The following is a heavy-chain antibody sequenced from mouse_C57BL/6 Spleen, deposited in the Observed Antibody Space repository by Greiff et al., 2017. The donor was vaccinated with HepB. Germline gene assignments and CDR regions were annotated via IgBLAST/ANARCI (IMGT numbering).Heavy chain of an antibody. CDR2: INPSRGYT. CDR1: GYTFTSYW. CDR3: AREGLRRDAVDD. J-gene: IGHJ4*01. Sequence: VHLVESGAELAKPGASVKLSCKASGYTFTSYWMHWVKQRPGQGLEWIGYINPSRGYTKYNQKFKDKATLTADKSSSTAYMQLSSLTSEDSAVYYGAREGLRRDAVDDWGQGTTVTVSS. D-gene: IGHD2-4*01. V-gene: IGHV1-7*01.